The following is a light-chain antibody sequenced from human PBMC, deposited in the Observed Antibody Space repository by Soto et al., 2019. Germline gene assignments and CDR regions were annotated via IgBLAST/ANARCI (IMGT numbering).Light chain of an antibody. CDR2: GAS. Sequence: EIVLTQSPGTLSLYPGERATLSCRASQSVSSSYLAWYQQNPGQAPRLLLYGASSRATGIPDRFSGSGSGTDFTLSISRLEPEDFAVYYCQQYGRSPYTFGQGTKLEIK. CDR3: QQYGRSPYT. CDR1: QSVSSSY. J-gene: IGKJ2*01. V-gene: IGKV3-20*01.